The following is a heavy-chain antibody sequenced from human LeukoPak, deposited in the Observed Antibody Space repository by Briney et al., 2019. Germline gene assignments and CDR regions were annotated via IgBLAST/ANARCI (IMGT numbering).Heavy chain of an antibody. CDR1: GFTFTYYA. D-gene: IGHD2-21*02. J-gene: IGHJ4*02. CDR3: ARQGDTGSWYFDY. CDR2: ISHDGSNQ. Sequence: QTGGSLRLSCAVSGFTFTYYAMHWVRQAPGKGLELVAVISHDGSNQQYADSVKGQVTISRDNSKSTLYLQMASLRAGDTAVYYCARQGDTGSWYFDYWGQGTLVTVSS. V-gene: IGHV3-30-3*01.